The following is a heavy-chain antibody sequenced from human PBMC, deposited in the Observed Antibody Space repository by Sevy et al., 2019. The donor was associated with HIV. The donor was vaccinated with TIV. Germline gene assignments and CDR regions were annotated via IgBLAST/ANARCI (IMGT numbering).Heavy chain of an antibody. CDR2: ISSIGSTI. J-gene: IGHJ4*02. V-gene: IGHV3-11*01. D-gene: IGHD5-18*01. CDR3: ARDLGYSDGYEGGFDY. Sequence: GGSLRLSCAASGFTFSDYYMSWIRQAPGKGLEWVSYISSIGSTIYYADSVKGRFTISRDKAKNSLYLQMNSLRAEDTAVYYGARDLGYSDGYEGGFDYWGQGTLVTVSS. CDR1: GFTFSDYY.